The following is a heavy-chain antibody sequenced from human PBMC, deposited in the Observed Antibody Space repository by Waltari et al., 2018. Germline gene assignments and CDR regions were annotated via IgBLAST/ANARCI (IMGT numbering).Heavy chain of an antibody. J-gene: IGHJ4*02. CDR2: IDHSGRT. Sequence: QVQLQESGPGLVKPSGTLSLTCAVSGGSISSSHWWSWVRQPPGKGLGSIGEIDHSGRTSYSPSLKRRVTISVDKSKNQFSLKLSSVTAADTAVYYCATVTTTRPFWGQGTLVTVSS. CDR1: GGSISSSHW. CDR3: ATVTTTRPF. V-gene: IGHV4-4*02. D-gene: IGHD4-4*01.